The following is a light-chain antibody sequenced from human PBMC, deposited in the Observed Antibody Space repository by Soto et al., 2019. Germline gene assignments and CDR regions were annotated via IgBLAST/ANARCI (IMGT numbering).Light chain of an antibody. V-gene: IGLV2-23*01. J-gene: IGLJ2*01. CDR3: CSYAGSSTVVV. CDR1: SSDVGSYNL. Sequence: QSVLTQPASVSGSPGQSITISCTGTSSDVGSYNLVSWYQQHPGKAPKLMIYEGSKRPSGVSNRFSGSKSGNPASLTISGLQAEDEADYYCCSYAGSSTVVVFGGGTKVTVL. CDR2: EGS.